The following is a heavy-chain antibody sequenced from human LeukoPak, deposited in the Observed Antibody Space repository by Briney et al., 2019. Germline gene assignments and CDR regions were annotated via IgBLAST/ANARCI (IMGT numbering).Heavy chain of an antibody. V-gene: IGHV4-34*01. J-gene: IGHJ4*02. Sequence: SETLSLTCAVYGGPFSGYYWSWIRQPPGKGLEWIGEINHSGSTNYNPSLKSRVTISVDTSKNQFSLKLSSVTAADTAVYYCARVGYCSSTSCYADDYWGQGTLVTVSS. CDR3: ARVGYCSSTSCYADDY. CDR2: INHSGST. CDR1: GGPFSGYY. D-gene: IGHD2-2*01.